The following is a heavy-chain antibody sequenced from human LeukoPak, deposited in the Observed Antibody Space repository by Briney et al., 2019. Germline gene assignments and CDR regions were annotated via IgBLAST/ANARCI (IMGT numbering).Heavy chain of an antibody. D-gene: IGHD2-21*02. CDR2: INPSGGST. CDR1: GYTFTRYY. V-gene: IGHV1-46*01. J-gene: IGHJ4*02. Sequence: ASVKVSCKASGYTFTRYYMHWVRQAPGQGLEWMGTINPSGGSTSYAQKFQGRVTMTRDTSTSTVYMELSSLRSEDTAVYYCARSEAYCGGDCYSSYFDYWGQGTLVTVSS. CDR3: ARSEAYCGGDCYSSYFDY.